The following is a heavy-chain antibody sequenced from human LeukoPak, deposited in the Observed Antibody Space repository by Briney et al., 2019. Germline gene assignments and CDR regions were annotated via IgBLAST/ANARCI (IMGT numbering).Heavy chain of an antibody. D-gene: IGHD2-15*01. Sequence: SETLSLTCAVYGGSFSGYYWSWIRQPPGKGLEWIGEINHSGSTNYNPSLKSRVTISVDTSRNQFSLKLSSVTAADTAVYYCARALIGYCSGGSCSWFDPWGQGTLVTVSS. CDR1: GGSFSGYY. V-gene: IGHV4-34*01. CDR3: ARALIGYCSGGSCSWFDP. CDR2: INHSGST. J-gene: IGHJ5*02.